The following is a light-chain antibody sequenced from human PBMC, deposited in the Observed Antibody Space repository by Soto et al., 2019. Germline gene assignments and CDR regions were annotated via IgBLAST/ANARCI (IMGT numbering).Light chain of an antibody. J-gene: IGKJ5*01. CDR2: GAS. Sequence: EIVLTQSPGTLSLSPGERASLSCRASQSVSSNLAWYQQKPGQAPRLLIYGASTRATGIPARFSGSGSGTEFTLTISSLQSEDVATYYCQKYNSAPPITFGQGTRLEIK. CDR1: QSVSSN. V-gene: IGKV3-15*01. CDR3: QKYNSAPPIT.